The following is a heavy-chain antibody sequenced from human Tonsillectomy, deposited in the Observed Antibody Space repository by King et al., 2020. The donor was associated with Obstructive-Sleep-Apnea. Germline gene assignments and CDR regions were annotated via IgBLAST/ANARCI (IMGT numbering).Heavy chain of an antibody. CDR3: ARDRVRGVFHY. CDR2: IYHSGTT. CDR1: GGSIGTNNW. Sequence: VQLQESGPGLVKPSGTLSLTCAVSGGSIGTNNWWSWVRQPPGRGLEWVAEIYHSGTTNYNPSFKSRVTISVDKSKNPFSLKLTSVTAADTAVYYCARDRVRGVFHYWGQGTLVTVSS. D-gene: IGHD3-10*01. V-gene: IGHV4-4*02. J-gene: IGHJ4*02.